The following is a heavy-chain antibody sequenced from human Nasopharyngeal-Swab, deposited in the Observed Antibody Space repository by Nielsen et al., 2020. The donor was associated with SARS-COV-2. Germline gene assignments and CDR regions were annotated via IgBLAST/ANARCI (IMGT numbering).Heavy chain of an antibody. D-gene: IGHD5-12*01. CDR2: IYYSGST. V-gene: IGHV4-61*05. Sequence: SETLSLTCTVSGGSISSSSYYWGWIRQPPGKGLEWIGYIYYSGSTNYNPSLKSRVTISVDTSKNQFSLKLSSVTAADTAVYYCAIVADYYYYYYYMDVWGKGTTVTVSS. J-gene: IGHJ6*03. CDR3: AIVADYYYYYYYMDV. CDR1: GGSISSSSYY.